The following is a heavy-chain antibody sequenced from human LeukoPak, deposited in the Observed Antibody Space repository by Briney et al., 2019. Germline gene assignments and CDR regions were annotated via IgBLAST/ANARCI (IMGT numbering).Heavy chain of an antibody. J-gene: IGHJ4*02. D-gene: IGHD3-9*01. CDR2: IYSGGST. Sequence: GGSLRLSCAASGFTVSSNCMSWVRQAPGKGLEWVSVIYSGGSTYYADSVKGRFAISRDNSKHTVYLQMDSLRAEDTAVYYCAKSHVSTATGTGRYFDYWGQGTLVTVSS. CDR1: GFTVSSNC. CDR3: AKSHVSTATGTGRYFDY. V-gene: IGHV3-53*01.